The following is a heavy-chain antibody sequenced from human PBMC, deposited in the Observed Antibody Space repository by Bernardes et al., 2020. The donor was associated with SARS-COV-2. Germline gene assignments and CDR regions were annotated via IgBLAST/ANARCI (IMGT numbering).Heavy chain of an antibody. CDR1: VFSLSHSGVG. Sequence: SGHTLVKPTQTLTLACPFSVFSLSHSGVGVGWIRQPPGKALEWLALIYWDDDKRYSPSLKSRLTITKDTSKNQVVLTMTNMDPVDTATYYCAHTGKQQLAREGPFDYWGQGTLVTVSS. CDR2: IYWDDDK. CDR3: AHTGKQQLAREGPFDY. D-gene: IGHD6-13*01. V-gene: IGHV2-5*02. J-gene: IGHJ4*02.